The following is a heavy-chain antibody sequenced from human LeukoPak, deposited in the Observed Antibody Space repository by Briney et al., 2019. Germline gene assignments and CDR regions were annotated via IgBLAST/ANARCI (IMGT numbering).Heavy chain of an antibody. CDR3: ARVPEQQLMLYYFDY. Sequence: SETLSLTCTVSGYSISSDYYWGWIRQPPGKGLEWIGSIYYSGSTYYNPSLKSRVTISVDTSKNQFSLKLSSVTAADTAVYYCARVPEQQLMLYYFDYWGQGTLVTVSS. CDR1: GYSISSDYY. J-gene: IGHJ4*02. D-gene: IGHD6-13*01. CDR2: IYYSGST. V-gene: IGHV4-38-2*02.